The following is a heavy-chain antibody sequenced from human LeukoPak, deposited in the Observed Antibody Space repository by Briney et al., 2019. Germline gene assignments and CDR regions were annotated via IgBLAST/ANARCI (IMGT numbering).Heavy chain of an antibody. Sequence: PSETLSLTCAVYGGSFSGYYWSWIRQPPGKGLEWIGEINHSGSTNYNPSLKSRVTISVDTSKNQFSLKLSSVTAADTAVYYCARGRTTYYYGSGSHDYWGQGTLVTVSS. D-gene: IGHD3-10*01. CDR2: INHSGST. V-gene: IGHV4-34*01. CDR3: ARGRTTYYYGSGSHDY. CDR1: GGSFSGYY. J-gene: IGHJ4*02.